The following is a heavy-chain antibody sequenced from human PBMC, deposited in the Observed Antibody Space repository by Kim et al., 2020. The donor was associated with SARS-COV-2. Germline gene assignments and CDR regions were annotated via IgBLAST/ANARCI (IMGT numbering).Heavy chain of an antibody. CDR2: IYRGDGST. Sequence: GGSLRLSCAASDFTVSTHYMNWVRQAPGKGLEWISVIYRGDGSTYIADSVKGRFTISRDNSKNTVYLQMNSLRVEDTAVYYCGRDPGFRNGMDVWGQGT. V-gene: IGHV3-53*01. CDR3: GRDPGFRNGMDV. CDR1: DFTVSTHY. J-gene: IGHJ6*02. D-gene: IGHD3-10*01.